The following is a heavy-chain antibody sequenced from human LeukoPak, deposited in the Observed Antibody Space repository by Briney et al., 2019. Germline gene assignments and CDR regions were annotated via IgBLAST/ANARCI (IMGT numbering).Heavy chain of an antibody. CDR2: IYYSGST. D-gene: IGHD2-2*02. J-gene: IGHJ5*02. CDR3: ARIEPAAIPDNWFDP. CDR1: GGSISSYY. V-gene: IGHV4-59*01. Sequence: PSETLSLTCTVSGGSISSYYWSWIRQPPGKGLEWIGYIYYSGSTNYNPSLKSRVTISVDTSKNQFSLKLSSVTAADTAVYYCARIEPAAIPDNWFDPWGQGTLVTVSS.